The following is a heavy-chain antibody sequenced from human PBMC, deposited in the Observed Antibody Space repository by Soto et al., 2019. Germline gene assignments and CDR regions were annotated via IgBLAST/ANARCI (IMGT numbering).Heavy chain of an antibody. CDR2: IYGSGRGI. CDR1: GLPHISFA. D-gene: IGHD2-21*01. Sequence: EVQLLESGGGLVQPGGSLSLSCTASGLPHISFAMMWVRQAPGKGLECVSGIYGSGRGIEYADSVKGRFTISRDNSKNTVYLQMTDLRADDTAVYYCAKDAVYNDGLWLMDHWGQGTQVTVSS. J-gene: IGHJ4*02. V-gene: IGHV3-23*05. CDR3: AKDAVYNDGLWLMDH.